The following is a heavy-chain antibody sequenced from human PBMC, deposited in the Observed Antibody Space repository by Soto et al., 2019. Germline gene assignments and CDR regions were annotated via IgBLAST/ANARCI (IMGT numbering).Heavy chain of an antibody. CDR3: VNWTDADVH. CDR1: GFTFSSYA. CDR2: ISGSAIST. V-gene: IGHV3-23*01. Sequence: EVHLLESGGGFVQPGGSLRLSCVASGFTFSSYAMTWVRQAPGKGLEWVASISGSAISTEYADSVRGRFTISRDNSKNTVFLQMQSLRSDDSATYFSVNWTDADVHWGQGSLMSFSS. J-gene: IGHJ4*01. D-gene: IGHD1-26*01.